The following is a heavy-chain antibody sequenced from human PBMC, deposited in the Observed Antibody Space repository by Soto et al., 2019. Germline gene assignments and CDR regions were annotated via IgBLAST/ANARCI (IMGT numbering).Heavy chain of an antibody. CDR1: GDTFKNCV. D-gene: IGHD3-10*01. Sequence: QVQVVQSGVEGRRPGSSVKVSCKASGDTFKNCVISWVRQASGQGLEWMGGIIPLFGTTDFAQRFQGRLTITTDESTTTAYMELSRLRSEDTATYYCAAELGFGKLSVVWGQGTTVIVSS. CDR2: IIPLFGTT. J-gene: IGHJ6*02. CDR3: AAELGFGKLSVV. V-gene: IGHV1-69*01.